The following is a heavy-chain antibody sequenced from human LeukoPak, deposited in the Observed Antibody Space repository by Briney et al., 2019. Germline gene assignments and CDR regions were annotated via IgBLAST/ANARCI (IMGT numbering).Heavy chain of an antibody. CDR2: INHSGST. D-gene: IGHD2-21*01. CDR1: GGSFSGYY. J-gene: IGHJ3*02. CDR3: ARDLYSGDAFDI. V-gene: IGHV4-34*01. Sequence: SETLSLTCAVYGGSFSGYYWSWIRQPPGKGLEWIGEINHSGSTNYNPSLKSRVTISVDTSKNQFSLKLSSVTAADTAVYYCARDLYSGDAFDIWGQGTMVTVSS.